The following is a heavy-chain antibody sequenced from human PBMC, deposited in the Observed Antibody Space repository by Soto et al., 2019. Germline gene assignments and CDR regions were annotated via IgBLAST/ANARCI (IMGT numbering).Heavy chain of an antibody. CDR2: IYYSGST. CDR1: GRSISRSSYY. Sequence: QLQLQESGPGLVKPSETLSLTCTVSGRSISRSSYYWGWIRQPPGKGLEWIASIYYSGSTYYNPSLKSRVTIPVDTSKIQFSLKLSSVTAADTAVYYCARHPKRITIAACWGQGTLVTVSS. CDR3: ARHPKRITIAAC. J-gene: IGHJ1*01. D-gene: IGHD3-3*01. V-gene: IGHV4-39*01.